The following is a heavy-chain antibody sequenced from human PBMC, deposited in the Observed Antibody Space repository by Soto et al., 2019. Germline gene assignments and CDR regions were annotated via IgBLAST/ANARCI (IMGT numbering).Heavy chain of an antibody. J-gene: IGHJ6*02. V-gene: IGHV1-18*01. Sequence: ASVRVSCKTSGYTFTSDGISWVRQAPGQGLEWMGWISAYNGNTKYAQKLQGRVPMTTDTCTSTAYLELRSLRSDETALYYCARDNPPPAPLNYYYGMDVWGQGTTVTVSS. D-gene: IGHD6-25*01. CDR1: GYTFTSDG. CDR2: ISAYNGNT. CDR3: ARDNPPPAPLNYYYGMDV.